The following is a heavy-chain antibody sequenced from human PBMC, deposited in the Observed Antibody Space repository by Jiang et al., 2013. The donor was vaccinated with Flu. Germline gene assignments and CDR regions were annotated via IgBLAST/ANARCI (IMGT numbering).Heavy chain of an antibody. J-gene: IGHJ4*02. V-gene: IGHV6-1*01. Sequence: NSVVWNWIRQSPSRGLEWLGRTYFRSEWYNDYAVSVKSRIIINPDTSKNQFSLLLNSVTPEDTAVYYCARSTSGSFDYWGQGTLVTVSS. CDR1: NSVV. CDR2: TYFRSEWYN. D-gene: IGHD1-26*01. CDR3: ARSTSGSFDY.